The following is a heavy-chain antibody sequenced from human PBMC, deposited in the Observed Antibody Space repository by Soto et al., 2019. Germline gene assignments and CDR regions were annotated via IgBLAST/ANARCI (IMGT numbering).Heavy chain of an antibody. CDR1: GFTFSSYG. D-gene: IGHD6-13*01. V-gene: IGHV3-30*18. CDR3: AKDARPGYSSSWYPNYFDY. Sequence: GGSLRLSCAASGFTFSSYGMHWVRRAPGKGLEWVAVISYDGSNKYYADSVKGRFTISRDNSKNTLYLQMNSLRAEDTAVYYCAKDARPGYSSSWYPNYFDYWGQGTLVTVSS. J-gene: IGHJ4*02. CDR2: ISYDGSNK.